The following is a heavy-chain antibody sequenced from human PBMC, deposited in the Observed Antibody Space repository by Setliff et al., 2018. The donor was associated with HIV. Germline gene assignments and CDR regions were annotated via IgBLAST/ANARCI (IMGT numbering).Heavy chain of an antibody. V-gene: IGHV3-7*01. J-gene: IGHJ3*02. CDR2: IKQDGSEK. D-gene: IGHD3-22*01. CDR1: GFTFRNYW. CDR3: ARDREYYDSSGYYAVTAFDI. Sequence: GGSLRLSCAASGFTFRNYWTSWVRQAPGKGLEWVANIKQDGSEKYYVDSVKGRFTVSRDNARNSLFLQMHSLRAEDTAVYYCARDREYYDSSGYYAVTAFDIWGQGTMVTVSS.